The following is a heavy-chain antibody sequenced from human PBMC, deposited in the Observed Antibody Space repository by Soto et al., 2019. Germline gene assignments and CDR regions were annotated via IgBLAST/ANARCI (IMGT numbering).Heavy chain of an antibody. CDR2: ISAYNGNT. CDR1: GYTFTSYG. J-gene: IGHJ6*02. Sequence: QVQLVQSGAEVKKPGASVKVSCKASGYTFTSYGISWVRQAPGQGLEWMGWISAYNGNTNYAQKLQGRVTMTTDTSTSTAYMELRSLRSDATAVYYCARGELERQYYYYGMDVWGQGTTVTVSS. V-gene: IGHV1-18*01. D-gene: IGHD1-1*01. CDR3: ARGELERQYYYYGMDV.